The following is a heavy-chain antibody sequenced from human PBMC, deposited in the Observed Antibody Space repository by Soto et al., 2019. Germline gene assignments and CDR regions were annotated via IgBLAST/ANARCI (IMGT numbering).Heavy chain of an antibody. V-gene: IGHV4-59*01. J-gene: IGHJ4*02. Sequence: QVQLQESGPGLVKPSETLSLTCTVSGGSISSYYWSWIRQPPGKGLDWIGYIYYSGSTNYNTSLKSRVTISVDTSKNQFSLKLSSVTAADTAVYYCARRYGGNFDYWGQGTLVTVSS. CDR1: GGSISSYY. CDR2: IYYSGST. CDR3: ARRYGGNFDY. D-gene: IGHD3-16*01.